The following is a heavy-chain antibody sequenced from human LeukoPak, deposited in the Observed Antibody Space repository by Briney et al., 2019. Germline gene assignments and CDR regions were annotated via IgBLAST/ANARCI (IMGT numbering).Heavy chain of an antibody. CDR3: AKGDPYGSGSYPVDY. J-gene: IGHJ4*02. CDR1: RFTFSNYG. CDR2: ISYDGSNK. V-gene: IGHV3-30*18. Sequence: QPGRSLRLSCAASRFTFSNYGMHWVRQAPGKGLEWVALISYDGSNKYYADSVKGRFTISRDNSKNTLYLQMNSLRPEDTAVYYCAKGDPYGSGSYPVDYWGQGTLVTVSS. D-gene: IGHD3-10*01.